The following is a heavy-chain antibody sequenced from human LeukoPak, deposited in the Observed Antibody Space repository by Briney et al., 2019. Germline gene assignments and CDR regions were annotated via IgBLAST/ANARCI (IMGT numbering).Heavy chain of an antibody. CDR1: GFTFSSFG. V-gene: IGHV3-48*01. CDR3: AGTTYSFDY. CDR2: ISSSSSTI. D-gene: IGHD2-21*01. Sequence: GGSLRLSCAASGFTFSSFGMSWVRQAPGKGLEWVSYISSSSSTIYYADSVKGRFTISRDNAKNSLYLQMNSLRAEDTAVYYCAGTTYSFDYWGQGTLVTVSS. J-gene: IGHJ4*02.